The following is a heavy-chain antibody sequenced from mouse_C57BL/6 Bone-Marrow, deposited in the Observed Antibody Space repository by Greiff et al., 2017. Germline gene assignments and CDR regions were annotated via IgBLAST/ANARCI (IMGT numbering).Heavy chain of an antibody. D-gene: IGHD1-1*01. CDR3: ARFYGSRDWYFDF. CDR1: GFTFSDYY. Sequence: EVMLVESEGGLVQPGSSMKLSCTASGFTFSDYYMAWVRQVPEKGLEWVANINYDGSSTYYLDSLKSRFIISRDNAKNILYLQMSSLKSEDTAPYYCARFYGSRDWYFDFWGTGTTVTVSS. J-gene: IGHJ1*03. V-gene: IGHV5-16*01. CDR2: INYDGSST.